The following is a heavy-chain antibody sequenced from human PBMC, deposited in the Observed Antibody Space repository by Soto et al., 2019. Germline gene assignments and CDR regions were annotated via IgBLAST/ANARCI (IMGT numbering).Heavy chain of an antibody. CDR2: IIPIFGTA. CDR1: GGTFSSYA. Sequence: GASVKVSCKASGGTFSSYAISWVRQAPGQGLEWMGGIIPIFGTANYAQKFQGRVTITADESTSTAYMELSSLRSGDTAVYYCAREAGASSVHYYYYGMDVWGQGTTVTVSS. CDR3: AREAGASSVHYYYYGMDV. D-gene: IGHD3-22*01. J-gene: IGHJ6*02. V-gene: IGHV1-69*13.